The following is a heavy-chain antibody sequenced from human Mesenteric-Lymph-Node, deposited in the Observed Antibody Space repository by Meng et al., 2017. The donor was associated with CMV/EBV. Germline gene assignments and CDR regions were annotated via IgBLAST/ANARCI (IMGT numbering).Heavy chain of an antibody. Sequence: GSLRLSCSVSGGSINDYYWSWTRQPPGKGLEWIGFIYHTGSTNYNPSLNSRVSISVDTSKNQFSLILSSVTAADTAVYYCTRGSTVTYFVDPWGQGTLVTVSS. CDR3: TRGSTVTYFVDP. D-gene: IGHD4-17*01. CDR1: GGSINDYY. J-gene: IGHJ5*02. V-gene: IGHV4-59*13. CDR2: IYHTGST.